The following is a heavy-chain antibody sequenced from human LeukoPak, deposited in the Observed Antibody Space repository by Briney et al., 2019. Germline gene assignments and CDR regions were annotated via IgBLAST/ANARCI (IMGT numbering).Heavy chain of an antibody. CDR2: IYYSGST. CDR1: GGSISSGGSY. J-gene: IGHJ4*02. Sequence: SETLSLTCTVSGGSISSGGSYWSWIRQHPGKGLEWIGYIYYSGSTYYNPSLKSRVHISVDTSKNQFSLKLSSVTAADKAVYYCANSVVPAAMVMGFDYWGQGTLVTVSS. D-gene: IGHD2-2*01. V-gene: IGHV4-31*03. CDR3: ANSVVPAAMVMGFDY.